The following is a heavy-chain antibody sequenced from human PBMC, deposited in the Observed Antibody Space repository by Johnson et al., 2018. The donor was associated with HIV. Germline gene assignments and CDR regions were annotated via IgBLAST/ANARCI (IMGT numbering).Heavy chain of an antibody. V-gene: IGHV3-30-3*01. Sequence: QVQLVESGGGVVQPGRSLRLSCAASRFTFSSYSMHWVRQAPGKGLKWVAVISFDGSNKYYADSVKGRFTISRDNSKNTLYLQMNSLRADDTSVYFCARPTSQIHLWTDAFDIWGQGTMVTVSS. CDR3: ARPTSQIHLWTDAFDI. J-gene: IGHJ3*02. CDR1: RFTFSSYS. D-gene: IGHD5-18*01. CDR2: ISFDGSNK.